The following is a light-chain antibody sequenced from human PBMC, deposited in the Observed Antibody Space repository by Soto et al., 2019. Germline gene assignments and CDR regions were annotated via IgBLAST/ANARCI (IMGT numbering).Light chain of an antibody. CDR2: EVS. J-gene: IGLJ2*01. Sequence: QSALTQPASASGSPGQSITISCTGTSSDVGYYNYVSWYQQHPGKAPKLMIYEVSNRPSGVSNRFSGSKSGNTASLTISGLQAEDEADYYCSSYTSSTTPAVFGGGTKLTVL. V-gene: IGLV2-14*01. CDR3: SSYTSSTTPAV. CDR1: SSDVGYYNY.